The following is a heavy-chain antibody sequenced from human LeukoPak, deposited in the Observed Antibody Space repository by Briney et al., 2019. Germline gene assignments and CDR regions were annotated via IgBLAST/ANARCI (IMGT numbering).Heavy chain of an antibody. J-gene: IGHJ4*02. Sequence: GGSLRLSCAASGFTFSSYSMNWVRQAPGKGLEWVSSISSSSSYIYYADSVKGRFTISRDNAKNSLYLQMNSLRAEDTAVYYCARAPPGYSYGSYYFDYWGQGTLVTVSS. D-gene: IGHD5-18*01. V-gene: IGHV3-21*01. CDR1: GFTFSSYS. CDR3: ARAPPGYSYGSYYFDY. CDR2: ISSSSSYI.